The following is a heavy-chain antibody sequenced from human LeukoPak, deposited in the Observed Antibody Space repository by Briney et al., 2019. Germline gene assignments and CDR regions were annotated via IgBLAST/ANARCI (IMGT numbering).Heavy chain of an antibody. CDR1: GGSISSYY. Sequence: PSETLSLTCTVSGGSISSYYWSWIRQPPGKGLEWIGYIYYSGGTNYNPSLKSRVTISVDTFKNQFSLKLSSVTAADTAVYYCARDVRVSPYYYYGMDVWGQGTTVTVSS. CDR3: ARDVRVSPYYYYGMDV. V-gene: IGHV4-59*01. CDR2: IYYSGGT. D-gene: IGHD3-10*02. J-gene: IGHJ6*02.